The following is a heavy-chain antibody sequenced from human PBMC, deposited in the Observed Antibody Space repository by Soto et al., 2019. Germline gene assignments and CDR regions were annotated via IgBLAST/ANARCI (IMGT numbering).Heavy chain of an antibody. Sequence: PSETLSLTCTVSGYSIRNGYYWGWIRQPPGKGLEWIGTIYHSWSTYYNPSLKSRVTISVDASENHFSLKMSSVTAADTAVYYCARVGPYCGGDCYSPPPWGQGTLVTVSS. J-gene: IGHJ5*02. CDR3: ARVGPYCGGDCYSPPP. D-gene: IGHD2-21*02. CDR2: IYHSWST. CDR1: GYSIRNGYY. V-gene: IGHV4-38-2*02.